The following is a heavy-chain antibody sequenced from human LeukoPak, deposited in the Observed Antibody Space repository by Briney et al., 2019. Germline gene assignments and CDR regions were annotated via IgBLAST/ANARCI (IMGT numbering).Heavy chain of an antibody. CDR1: GGSFSGYY. CDR3: ARRRWGASGNFDY. D-gene: IGHD3-16*01. J-gene: IGHJ4*02. CDR2: INRSGST. Sequence: SETLSLTCAVYGGSFSGYYWSWIRQPPGKGLEWIGEINRSGSTNYNTSLKSRVTISVDTSKNQFSLELSSVTAADTAVYYYARRRWGASGNFDYWGQGTLVTVSS. V-gene: IGHV4-34*01.